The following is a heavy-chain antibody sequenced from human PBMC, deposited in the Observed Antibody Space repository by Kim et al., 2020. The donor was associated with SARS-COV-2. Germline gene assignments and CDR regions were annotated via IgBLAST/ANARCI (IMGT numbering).Heavy chain of an antibody. D-gene: IGHD2-15*01. CDR3: ASYSPLWNWFDP. CDR1: GGSVSSGSYY. V-gene: IGHV4-61*01. CDR2: IYYSGST. J-gene: IGHJ5*02. Sequence: SETLSLTCTVSGGSVSSGSYYWSWIRQPPGKGLEWIGYIYYSGSTNYNPSLKSRVTISVDTSKNQFSLKLSSVTAADTAVYYCASYSPLWNWFDPWGQGTLVTVSS.